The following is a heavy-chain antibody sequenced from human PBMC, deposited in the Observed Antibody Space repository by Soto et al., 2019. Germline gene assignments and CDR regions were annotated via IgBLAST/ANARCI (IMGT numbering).Heavy chain of an antibody. CDR3: AADPWDFSIVGATVEYYFDY. J-gene: IGHJ4*02. Sequence: ASVKVSCKAPADTFTSYYIHWVRQAPGHGLEWMGIINPNGGSTRFAQTFQGRVTITRDMSTSTAYMELSSLRSEDTAVYYCAADPWDFSIVGATVEYYFDYWGQGTLVTVSS. D-gene: IGHD1-26*01. CDR2: INPNGGST. CDR1: ADTFTSYY. V-gene: IGHV1-46*01.